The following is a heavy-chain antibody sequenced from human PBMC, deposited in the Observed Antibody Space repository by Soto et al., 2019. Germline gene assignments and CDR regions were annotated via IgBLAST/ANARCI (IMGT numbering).Heavy chain of an antibody. CDR2: INHRGST. D-gene: IGHD2-2*01. J-gene: IGHJ5*02. CDR3: ARDGFCTSTTCRVGNWFDP. CDR1: GGSFSGYY. Sequence: LSLTCVVYGGSFSGYYWSWIRQSPGKGLEWIGGINHRGSTNYNPSLESRVTISVDTSKNQFSLKLPSVTAADTAMYYCARDGFCTSTTCRVGNWFDPWGQGTLVTVSS. V-gene: IGHV4-34*01.